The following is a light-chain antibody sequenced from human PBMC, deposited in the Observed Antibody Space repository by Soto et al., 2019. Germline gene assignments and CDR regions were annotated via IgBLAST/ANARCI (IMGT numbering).Light chain of an antibody. V-gene: IGKV3-15*01. Sequence: EIVMTQSPATLSVSPGERATLSCRASQSVSSTLAWYQQKPGQAPRLLIYGASARATGFPARFSASGSGTEFTLTISSLQSEDFAVYYCHQYNHWPRTFGQGTKVDIK. J-gene: IGKJ1*01. CDR2: GAS. CDR3: HQYNHWPRT. CDR1: QSVSST.